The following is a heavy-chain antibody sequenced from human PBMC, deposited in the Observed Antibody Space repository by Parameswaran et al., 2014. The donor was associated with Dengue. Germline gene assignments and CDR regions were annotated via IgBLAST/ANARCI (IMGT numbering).Heavy chain of an antibody. Sequence: QASETLSLTCAASGFTFSSYAMSWVRQAPGKGLEWVSAISGSGGSTYYADSVKGRFTISRDNSKNTLYLQMNSLRAEDTAVYYCAKTPCGGDCYPLPATFDYWGQGTLVTVSS. D-gene: IGHD2-21*02. CDR1: GFTFSSYA. J-gene: IGHJ4*02. CDR2: ISGSGGST. V-gene: IGHV3-23*01. CDR3: AKTPCGGDCYPLPATFDY.